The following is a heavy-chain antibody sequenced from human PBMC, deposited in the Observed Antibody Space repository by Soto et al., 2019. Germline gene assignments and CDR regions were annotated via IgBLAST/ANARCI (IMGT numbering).Heavy chain of an antibody. CDR1: GFTFGDYA. Sequence: GGSLRLSCTASGFTFGDYAMSWVRQAPGKGLEWVGFIRSKAYGGTTEYSASVKGRFTISRDDSKSIAYLQMNSLKTEDTAVYYCTRTGSSTVYFDYWGQGTLVTVSS. J-gene: IGHJ4*02. CDR2: IRSKAYGGTT. D-gene: IGHD4-17*01. V-gene: IGHV3-49*04. CDR3: TRTGSSTVYFDY.